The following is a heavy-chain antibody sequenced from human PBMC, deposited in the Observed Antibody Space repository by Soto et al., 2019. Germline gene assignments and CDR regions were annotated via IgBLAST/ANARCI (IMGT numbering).Heavy chain of an antibody. V-gene: IGHV3-21*06. Sequence: GGSLRLSCAASGFTFTRYSMNRVRQAPGKGLEWVSSISSTTNYIYYGDSMKGRFTISRDNAKNSLYLEMNSLRAEDTAVYYCARESEDLTSNFDYWGQGTLVTLSS. CDR3: ARESEDLTSNFDY. CDR2: ISSTTNYI. CDR1: GFTFTRYS. J-gene: IGHJ4*01.